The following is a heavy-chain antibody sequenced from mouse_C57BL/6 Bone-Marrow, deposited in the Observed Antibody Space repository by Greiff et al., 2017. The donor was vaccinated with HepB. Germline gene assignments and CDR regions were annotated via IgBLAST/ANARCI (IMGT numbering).Heavy chain of an antibody. Sequence: EVKLVESGGGLVQPGGSLSLSCAASGFTFTDYHMSWVRQPPGKALEWLGFIRNKANGYTTEYSASVKGRFTISRDNSQSILYLQMNALRAEDSATYYCARSTGFYYYAMDYWGQGTSVTVSS. CDR3: ARSTGFYYYAMDY. J-gene: IGHJ4*01. V-gene: IGHV7-3*01. CDR1: GFTFTDYH. CDR2: IRNKANGYTT.